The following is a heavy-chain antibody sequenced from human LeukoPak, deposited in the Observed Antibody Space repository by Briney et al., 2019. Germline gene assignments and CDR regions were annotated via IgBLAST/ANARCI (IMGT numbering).Heavy chain of an antibody. V-gene: IGHV5-51*01. D-gene: IGHD1-14*01. J-gene: IGHJ4*02. CDR2: IYPGDSDT. CDR1: GYSFTTYW. CDR3: ARGSVSYNFEY. Sequence: GESLKISCQASGYSFTTYWIAWVRQMPGKGLEWMGIIYPGDSDTRYSPSFQGQVTISSDKSISTAYLQWSRLRASDTALCYCARGSVSYNFEYWGPGTLVSVS.